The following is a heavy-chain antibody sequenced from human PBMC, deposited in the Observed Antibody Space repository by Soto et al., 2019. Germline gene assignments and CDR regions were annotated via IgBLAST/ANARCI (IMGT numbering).Heavy chain of an antibody. D-gene: IGHD2-15*01. J-gene: IGHJ4*02. Sequence: QLQLQESGPGLVKPSETLSLTCTVSGGSISSSSYYWGWIRQPPGKGLEWIGRIYYSGSTYYNPSLMIXXXIXXXTSKYQXSXXXXSVTAXDXAXYYCARHTPAISISDHWGQGTLVTVSS. CDR3: ARHTPAISISDH. CDR1: GGSISSSSYY. CDR2: IYYSGST. V-gene: IGHV4-39*01.